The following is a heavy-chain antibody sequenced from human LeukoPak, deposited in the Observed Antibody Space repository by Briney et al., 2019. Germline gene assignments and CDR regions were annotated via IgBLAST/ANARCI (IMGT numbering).Heavy chain of an antibody. J-gene: IGHJ4*02. CDR2: INSDGSST. Sequence: GGSLRLSCAASGFTFSSYWMHWVRQAPGKGLVWVSRINSDGSSTIYADSVKGRFTISRDNDKKTLYLQMNSLRAEDTAVYYCARDPGIAARRTVYWGQGTLVTVSS. CDR3: ARDPGIAARRTVY. CDR1: GFTFSSYW. V-gene: IGHV3-74*01. D-gene: IGHD6-6*01.